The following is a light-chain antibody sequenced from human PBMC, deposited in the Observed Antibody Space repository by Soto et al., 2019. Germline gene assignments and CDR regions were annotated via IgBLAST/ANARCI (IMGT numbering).Light chain of an antibody. CDR2: DDN. V-gene: IGLV1-51*01. CDR3: GTWDTSLPACV. Sequence: QSVLTQPPSVSAAPGQRVTISCSGSASNIGNNSVSWYQQLPGAAPKLLIYDDNNRPSGIPDRFSGSKSGTSATLGITGLQTADEADYYCGTWDTSLPACVFGPGTKLTVL. CDR1: ASNIGNNS. J-gene: IGLJ1*01.